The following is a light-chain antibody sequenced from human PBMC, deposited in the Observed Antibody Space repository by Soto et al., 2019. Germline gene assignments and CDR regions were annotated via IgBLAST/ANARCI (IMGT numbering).Light chain of an antibody. CDR3: SSFTSSITTNYV. Sequence: QSALTQPASVSGSPGQSITISCTGTSSDVGGYNYVSWYQQHPGKAPKLMIYEVSNRPSGVSNRFSGSKSGNTASLTSSGLQSEDEADYYCSSFTSSITTNYVFGTGTKVTVL. CDR2: EVS. V-gene: IGLV2-14*01. J-gene: IGLJ1*01. CDR1: SSDVGGYNY.